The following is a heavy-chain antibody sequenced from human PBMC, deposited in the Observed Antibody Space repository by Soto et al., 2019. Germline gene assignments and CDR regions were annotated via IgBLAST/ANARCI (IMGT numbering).Heavy chain of an antibody. CDR2: ISSSGSII. Sequence: QVQLVESGGGLVNPGGSLRLSCAASGFTFSDYYMSWIRQAPGKGLEWVSYISSSGSIIYYADSVKGRFTTSRDNAKNSLYLQMHSLRAEDTAVYYCARDLGYYASDGYFDYWGKGTLVTVSS. V-gene: IGHV3-11*01. CDR3: ARDLGYYASDGYFDY. J-gene: IGHJ4*02. CDR1: GFTFSDYY. D-gene: IGHD3-22*01.